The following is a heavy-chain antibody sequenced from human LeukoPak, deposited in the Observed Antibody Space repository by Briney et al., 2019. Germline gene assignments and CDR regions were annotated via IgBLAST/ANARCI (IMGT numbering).Heavy chain of an antibody. D-gene: IGHD4-17*01. CDR1: GFTVSSNY. Sequence: GGSLRLSCAASGFTVSSNYMSWVRQAPGKGLEWVAAVSDDGSNRYYADSVKGRLTISRDNSKNTLYLQMNSLRAEDTAVYYCARVGDYGDFDYWGQGTLVTVSS. CDR2: VSDDGSNR. J-gene: IGHJ4*02. CDR3: ARVGDYGDFDY. V-gene: IGHV3-30-3*01.